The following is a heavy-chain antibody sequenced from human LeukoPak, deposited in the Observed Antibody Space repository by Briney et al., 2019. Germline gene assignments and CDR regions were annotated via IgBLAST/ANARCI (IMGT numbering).Heavy chain of an antibody. CDR3: ARDVEGGTFDI. J-gene: IGHJ3*02. V-gene: IGHV3-7*04. CDR2: IDESGGRN. Sequence: GGSLRLSCAASGVTFSRFWMNWVRQAPGGGLEWAGKIDESGGRNNSVDSVKGRFTISRDNAQNSLFIEMRSLRADDTAVYFCARDVEGGTFDIWGQGATVTVSS. CDR1: GVTFSRFW. D-gene: IGHD3-16*01.